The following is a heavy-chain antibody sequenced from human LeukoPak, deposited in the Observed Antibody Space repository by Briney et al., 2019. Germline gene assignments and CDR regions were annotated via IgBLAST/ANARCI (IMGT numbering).Heavy chain of an antibody. Sequence: GGSLRLSCAASGFTFSSYAMSWVRQAPGKGLEWVSATSGSGGSTYYADSVKGRFTISRDNSKNTLYLQMNSLRAEDTAVYYCAKLGYGLGYFDYWGQGTLVTVSS. J-gene: IGHJ4*02. D-gene: IGHD5-18*01. V-gene: IGHV3-23*01. CDR2: TSGSGGST. CDR1: GFTFSSYA. CDR3: AKLGYGLGYFDY.